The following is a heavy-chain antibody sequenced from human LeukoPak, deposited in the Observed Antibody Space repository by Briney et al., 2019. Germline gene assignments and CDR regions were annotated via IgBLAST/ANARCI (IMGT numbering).Heavy chain of an antibody. V-gene: IGHV4-39*01. CDR3: WARHYYYGMDV. J-gene: IGHJ6*02. CDR2: IYYSGRT. Sequence: SETLSLTCTVSGGSISSSSYYWGWIRQPPGKGLEWIGSIYYSGRTYYNPSLKSRVTISGGTSKNQLSLKLSSVTAADTAVYYCWARHYYYGMDVWGQGTTVTVSS. CDR1: GGSISSSSYY.